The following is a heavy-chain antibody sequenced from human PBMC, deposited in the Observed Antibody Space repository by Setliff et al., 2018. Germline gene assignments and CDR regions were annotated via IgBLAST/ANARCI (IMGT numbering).Heavy chain of an antibody. J-gene: IGHJ4*02. D-gene: IGHD1-7*01. V-gene: IGHV4-4*02. Sequence: KPSETLSLTCAVSGGSISSSNWWSRVRQPPGKGLEWIGEIYHSGSTNYNPSLKSRVTISVDKSKNQFSLKLSSVTAADTAIYYCAKGNNWNYVPGDYFDFWGQGTLVTVSS. CDR2: IYHSGST. CDR3: AKGNNWNYVPGDYFDF. CDR1: GGSISSSNW.